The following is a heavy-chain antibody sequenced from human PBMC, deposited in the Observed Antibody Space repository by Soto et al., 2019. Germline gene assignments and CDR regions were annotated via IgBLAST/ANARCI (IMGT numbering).Heavy chain of an antibody. J-gene: IGHJ3*02. D-gene: IGHD7-27*01. CDR2: IYYSGST. Sequence: SATLSLTCTVSGGSISSSSYYWGWIRQPPGKGLEWIGSIYYSGSTYYNPSLKSRVTISVDTSKNQFSLKLSSVTAADTAVYYCARANSNGGYAFDIWGQGTMVTVSS. CDR3: ARANSNGGYAFDI. V-gene: IGHV4-39*01. CDR1: GGSISSSSYY.